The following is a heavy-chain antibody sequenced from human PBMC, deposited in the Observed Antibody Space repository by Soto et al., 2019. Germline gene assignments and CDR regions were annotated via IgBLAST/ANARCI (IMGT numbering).Heavy chain of an antibody. CDR1: GYTFTGHG. Sequence: ASVKVSCTASGYTFTGHGISWGRQAPGQGLEWMGWISAYNGNTNYAQKLQGRVTMTTDTSTSTAYMELRSLRSDDTAVYYCARGDYFIAASGEDDAFDIWGQGTMVTV. CDR2: ISAYNGNT. J-gene: IGHJ3*02. CDR3: ARGDYFIAASGEDDAFDI. V-gene: IGHV1-18*01. D-gene: IGHD6-13*01.